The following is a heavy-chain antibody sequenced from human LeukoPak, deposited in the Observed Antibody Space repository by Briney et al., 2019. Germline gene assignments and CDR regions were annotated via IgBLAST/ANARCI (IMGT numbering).Heavy chain of an antibody. CDR1: GYTFTGYY. J-gene: IGHJ4*02. CDR3: ARHARRDGYNQGFDY. V-gene: IGHV1-2*02. D-gene: IGHD5-24*01. CDR2: INPNSGGT. Sequence: ASVKVSCKASGYTFTGYYMHWVRQAPGQGLEWMGWINPNSGGTNYAQKFQGRVTMTRDTSISTAYMELSSLRSEDTAVYYCARHARRDGYNQGFDYWGQGTLVTVSS.